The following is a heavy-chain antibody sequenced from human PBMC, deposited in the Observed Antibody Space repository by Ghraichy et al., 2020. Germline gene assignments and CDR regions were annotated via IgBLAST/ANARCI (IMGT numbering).Heavy chain of an antibody. CDR2: ISSSGSTI. J-gene: IGHJ4*02. V-gene: IGHV3-48*03. CDR3: AREQGDYDFSDF. CDR1: GFTFSSYA. Sequence: GGSLRLSCATSGFTFSSYAMNWVRQAPGKGLEWVSYISSSGSTIYYADTVKGRFTISRDNAKNSLYLQMNILRAEDTAVYYCAREQGDYDFSDFWGQETLV. D-gene: IGHD3-3*01.